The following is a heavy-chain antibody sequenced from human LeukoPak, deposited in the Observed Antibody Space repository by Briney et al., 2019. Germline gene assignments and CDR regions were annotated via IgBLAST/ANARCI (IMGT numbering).Heavy chain of an antibody. J-gene: IGHJ5*02. Sequence: PGGSLRLSCAASGFTFSSYWMSWVRQAPGKGLEWVANIKQDGSEKCYVDSVKGRFTISRDNAKNSLYLQMNSLRAEDTAVYYCARVSTMVRGVFWFDPWGQGTLVTVSS. CDR1: GFTFSSYW. CDR2: IKQDGSEK. V-gene: IGHV3-7*01. D-gene: IGHD3-10*01. CDR3: ARVSTMVRGVFWFDP.